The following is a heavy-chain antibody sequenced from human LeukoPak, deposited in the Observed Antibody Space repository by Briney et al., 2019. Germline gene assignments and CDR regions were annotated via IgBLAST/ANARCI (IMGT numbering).Heavy chain of an antibody. CDR3: ARLTRLSASPDRYYLDY. Sequence: SETLSLTCTVSGDSISSYCWSWIRQPPGKGLEWIGYIYTSGGTNYIPSLKGRVTISIDTSKNQFSLKLSSVTAADSAVYYCARLTRLSASPDRYYLDYWGQGTLVTVSS. CDR1: GDSISSYC. CDR2: IYTSGGT. D-gene: IGHD3-16*02. V-gene: IGHV4-4*09. J-gene: IGHJ4*02.